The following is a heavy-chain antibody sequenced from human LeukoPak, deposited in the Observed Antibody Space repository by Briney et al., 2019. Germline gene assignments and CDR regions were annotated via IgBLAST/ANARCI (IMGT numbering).Heavy chain of an antibody. CDR3: ARSLPYPCGGACWGAFDL. CDR1: GVSMSSYY. Sequence: SETLSPTCTVSGVSMSSYYWSWIRQPPGKGLEWIGYIYYSGSNKYNPSLKSRVAISIDTSKNQFSLKLNSVTTADTAVYYCARSLPYPCGGACWGAFDLWGQGTLVPVSS. J-gene: IGHJ3*01. CDR2: IYYSGSN. D-gene: IGHD2-21*02. V-gene: IGHV4-59*01.